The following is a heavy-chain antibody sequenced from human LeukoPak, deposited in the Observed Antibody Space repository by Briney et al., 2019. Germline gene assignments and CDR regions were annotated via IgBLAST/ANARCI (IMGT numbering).Heavy chain of an antibody. Sequence: GRSLRLSCAASGFTFSSYGMHWVRQAPGKGLEWVAVISYDGSNKYYADSVKGRFTISRDYSKNTLYLQMNSLRAEDTAVYYCAKEGTYYDILTGYSYFDYWGQGTLVTVSS. CDR3: AKEGTYYDILTGYSYFDY. CDR1: GFTFSSYG. V-gene: IGHV3-30*18. CDR2: ISYDGSNK. J-gene: IGHJ4*02. D-gene: IGHD3-9*01.